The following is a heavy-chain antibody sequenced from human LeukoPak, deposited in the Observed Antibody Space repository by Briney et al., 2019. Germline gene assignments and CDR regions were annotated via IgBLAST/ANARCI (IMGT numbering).Heavy chain of an antibody. J-gene: IGHJ6*03. D-gene: IGHD5-18*01. CDR1: GGSFSGYY. V-gene: IGHV4-34*01. CDR3: ARVGYSYVLTDWSRTGLGAYPTKYYYHMDV. CDR2: INHSGST. Sequence: DPSETLSLTCAVYGGSFSGYYWSWIRQPPGKGLEWIGEINHSGSTNYNQSLKSRVTISGDTSKNQFSLKLSSVTAADTAVYFGARVGYSYVLTDWSRTGLGAYPTKYYYHMDVRGKGTTVTVFS.